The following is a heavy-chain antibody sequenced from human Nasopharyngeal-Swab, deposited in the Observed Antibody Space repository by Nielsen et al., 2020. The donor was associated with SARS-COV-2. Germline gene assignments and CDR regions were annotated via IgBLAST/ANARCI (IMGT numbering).Heavy chain of an antibody. CDR3: ARVLDGSGPYCGLDV. V-gene: IGHV3-66*01. CDR2: IYSGGST. Sequence: GGSLRLSCTASGITVSINYLTWVRQAPGKGLEWVSVIYSGGSTYYSDSVKGRFTISNDNTKNMLYLQMSSLRAEDTAVYYCARVLDGSGPYCGLDVWGQGTTVTVSS. D-gene: IGHD3-10*01. CDR1: GITVSINY. J-gene: IGHJ6*02.